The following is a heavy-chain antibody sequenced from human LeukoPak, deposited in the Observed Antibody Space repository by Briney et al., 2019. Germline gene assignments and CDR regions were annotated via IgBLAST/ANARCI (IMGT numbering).Heavy chain of an antibody. D-gene: IGHD3-22*01. CDR3: ARQGKGRGYRPFAP. V-gene: IGHV4-39*01. CDR1: GGSISSSSYY. CDR2: IYYSGST. J-gene: IGHJ5*02. Sequence: PSETLSLTCTVSGGSISSSSYYWGWIRQPPGKGLEWIESIYYSGSTYYNPSLKSRVTISVDTSKNQFSLKLSSVTAADTAVYYCARQGKGRGYRPFAPWGQGTLVTVSS.